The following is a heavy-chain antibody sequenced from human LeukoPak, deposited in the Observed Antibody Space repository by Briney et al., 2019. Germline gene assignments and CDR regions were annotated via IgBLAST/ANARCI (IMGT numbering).Heavy chain of an antibody. Sequence: SETLSLTCTVSGGSISSYYWSWIRQPPGQGLEWMGYIYYSGGTTYNPSLKSRITISVDTSKHQFSLELSSVTAADTAVYYCARDVLLWFGDDYYYYYGMDVWRQGTTVTVSS. D-gene: IGHD3-10*01. J-gene: IGHJ6*01. V-gene: IGHV4-59*01. CDR2: IYYSGGT. CDR3: ARDVLLWFGDDYYYYYGMDV. CDR1: GGSISSYY.